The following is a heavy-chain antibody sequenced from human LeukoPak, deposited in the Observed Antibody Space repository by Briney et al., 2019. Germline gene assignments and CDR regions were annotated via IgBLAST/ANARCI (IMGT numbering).Heavy chain of an antibody. V-gene: IGHV3-33*01. CDR3: ASRIGY. CDR1: GFTFSSYG. CDR2: IWDDGSKK. J-gene: IGHJ4*02. D-gene: IGHD3-10*01. Sequence: PGTSLRLSCAASGFTFSSYGMNWVRQAPGKGLEWVAVIWDDGSKKYYADSEKGRFTISRDNSKNTLYLQMNSLRGEDTAVYYCASRIGYWGQGTLVIVSS.